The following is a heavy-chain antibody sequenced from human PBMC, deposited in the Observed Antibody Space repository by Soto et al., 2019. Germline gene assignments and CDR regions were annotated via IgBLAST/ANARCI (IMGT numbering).Heavy chain of an antibody. Sequence: QVQLQQSGPGLVKPSQTLSLTCAVSGVSVGSDAYYWSWIRQHPGKGLEWVGFVSHRGNTYYNPSLKSRLTLSVDMSRNQFFLHLTSVTAADTAVYFCARYRVTAAWSKFDYWGQGTLVTVSS. CDR3: ARYRVTAAWSKFDY. V-gene: IGHV4-31*11. J-gene: IGHJ4*02. CDR2: VSHRGNT. D-gene: IGHD3-16*02. CDR1: GVSVGSDAYY.